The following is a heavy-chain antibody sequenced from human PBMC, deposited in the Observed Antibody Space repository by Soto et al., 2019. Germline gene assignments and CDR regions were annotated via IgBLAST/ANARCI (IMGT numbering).Heavy chain of an antibody. D-gene: IGHD2-15*01. CDR2: ISAYNGNT. Sequence: QVQLVQSGAEVKKPGASVKVSCKASGYTFTSYGISWVRQAPGQGLEWMGWISAYNGNTNYAQKLQGRVTMTTDTXXXXXXXXXXXXXXXXXXXXXCARGLFYCSGGSCYINWFDPWGQGTLVTVSS. CDR1: GYTFTSYG. J-gene: IGHJ5*02. CDR3: ARGLFYCSGGSCYINWFDP. V-gene: IGHV1-18*01.